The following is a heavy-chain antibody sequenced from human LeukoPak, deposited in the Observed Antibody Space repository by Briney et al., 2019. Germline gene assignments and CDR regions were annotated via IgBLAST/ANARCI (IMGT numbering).Heavy chain of an antibody. D-gene: IGHD5-18*01. CDR2: ISYDGNNK. CDR3: AKDGPWGLQLWLQSFFDY. J-gene: IGHJ4*02. Sequence: GGSLRLSCAASGFTFSTYGIHWVRQAPGKGLEWVAVISYDGNNKYYADSVKGRFTISRDNSKNTLFLQMNSLRGEDTAVYYCAKDGPWGLQLWLQSFFDYWGQGTLVTVSS. V-gene: IGHV3-30*18. CDR1: GFTFSTYG.